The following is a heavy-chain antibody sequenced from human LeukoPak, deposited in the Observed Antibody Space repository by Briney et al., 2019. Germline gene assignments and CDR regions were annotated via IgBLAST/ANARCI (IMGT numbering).Heavy chain of an antibody. CDR3: TRGDVRYYDFWSGYCNPYYFDY. Sequence: PGGSLRLSCAASGFTFSSYWMSWVRQAPGKGLEWVANIKQDGSEKYYVDSVKGRFTISRDNSKSMLYLQMDSLKAKDTAMYYCTRGDVRYYDFWSGYCNPYYFDYWGQGTLVTVSS. V-gene: IGHV3-7*03. CDR2: IKQDGSEK. CDR1: GFTFSSYW. J-gene: IGHJ4*02. D-gene: IGHD3-3*01.